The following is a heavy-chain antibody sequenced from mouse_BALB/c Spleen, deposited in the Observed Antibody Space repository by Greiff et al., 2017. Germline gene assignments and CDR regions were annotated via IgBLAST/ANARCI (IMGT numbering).Heavy chain of an antibody. V-gene: IGHV14-3*02. D-gene: IGHD1-2*01. CDR1: GFNIKDTY. J-gene: IGHJ1*01. CDR2: IDPANGNT. CDR3: AKFITTAKGYFDV. Sequence: DVQLQESGAELVKPGASVKLSCTASGFNIKDTYMHWVKQRPEQGLEWIGRIDPANGNTKYDPKFQGKATITADTSSNTAYLQLSSLTSEDTAVYYCAKFITTAKGYFDVWGAGTTVTVSS.